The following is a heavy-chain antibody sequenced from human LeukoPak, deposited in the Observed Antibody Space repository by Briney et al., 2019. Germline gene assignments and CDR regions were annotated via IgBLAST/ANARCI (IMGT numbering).Heavy chain of an antibody. D-gene: IGHD3-10*01. CDR1: GFTFSSYG. CDR3: ATYGSGSYYRFDY. V-gene: IGHV3-30*02. CDR2: IRYDGSNK. Sequence: GGSLRLSCAASGFTFSSYGMHWVRQAPGKGLEWVAFIRYDGSNKYYADSVKGRFTISRDNSKNTLYLQMNSLGAEDTAVYYCATYGSGSYYRFDYWGQGTLVTVSS. J-gene: IGHJ4*02.